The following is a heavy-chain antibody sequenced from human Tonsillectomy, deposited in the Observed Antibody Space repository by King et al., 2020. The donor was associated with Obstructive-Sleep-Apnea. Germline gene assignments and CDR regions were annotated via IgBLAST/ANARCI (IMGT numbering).Heavy chain of an antibody. V-gene: IGHV3-9*01. J-gene: IGHJ6*02. CDR2: ISWNSGSI. CDR3: AKAGHQRNYYGFDV. CDR1: GFTFDDYA. D-gene: IGHD1-1*01. Sequence: VQLVESGGGLVQPGRSLRLSCAASGFTFDDYAMHWVRQAPGKGLEWVSGISWNSGSIDYADSVKGRFTISRDNAKNSLYLQMNSRRAEDTSLSYCAKAGHQRNYYGFDVWGQGTTVTVSS.